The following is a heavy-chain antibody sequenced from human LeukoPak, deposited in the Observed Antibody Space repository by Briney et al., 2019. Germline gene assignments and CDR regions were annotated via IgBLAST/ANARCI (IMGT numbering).Heavy chain of an antibody. J-gene: IGHJ4*02. CDR1: GNTFTSYY. V-gene: IGHV1-2*02. CDR3: ARGGAYFDY. CDR2: INPNGGGT. Sequence: ASVKVSCKASGNTFTSYYMHWVRQAPGQGLEWMGWINPNGGGTKYAQKFQDTVTMTTDTSISTAYMELSGLRSDDTAVYYCARGGAYFDYWGQGTLVTVSS. D-gene: IGHD4/OR15-4a*01.